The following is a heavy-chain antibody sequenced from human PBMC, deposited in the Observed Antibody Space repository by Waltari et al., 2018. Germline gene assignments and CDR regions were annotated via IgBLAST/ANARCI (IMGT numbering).Heavy chain of an antibody. V-gene: IGHV4-38-2*01. CDR2: ISHSATT. D-gene: IGHD3-10*01. Sequence: QVQLQESGPGLARPSETLSLTCDVSSYSIRSGYFWGWVRQPPGKGLQWIGSISHSATTYKNPSLRSGVTISVEPPKNQFARKVTSVPAADPAIYSGWGDLGGSGNSWLAAWGQGPRVTVSS. CDR3: WGDLGGSGNSWLAA. J-gene: IGHJ5*02. CDR1: SYSIRSGYF.